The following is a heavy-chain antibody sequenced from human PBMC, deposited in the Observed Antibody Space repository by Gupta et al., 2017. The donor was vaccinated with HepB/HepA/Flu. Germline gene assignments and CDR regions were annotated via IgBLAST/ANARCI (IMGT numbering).Heavy chain of an antibody. Sequence: QVQLVQSGAEVKKPGSSVTVSCKASGGTLRRHAISWVRQAPGQGLEWMGGIIPIFGTVNYARKFQGRVTISADESTSTAYLELSSLRSEDTAVYFCANYTYYYDTSGYRGYYFYYMDVWGTGTTVTVSS. CDR3: ANYTYYYDTSGYRGYYFYYMDV. D-gene: IGHD3-22*01. CDR2: IIPIFGTV. J-gene: IGHJ6*03. V-gene: IGHV1-69*01. CDR1: GGTLRRHA.